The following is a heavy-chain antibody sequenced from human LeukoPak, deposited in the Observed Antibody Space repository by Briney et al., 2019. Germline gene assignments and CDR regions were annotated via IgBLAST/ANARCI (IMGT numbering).Heavy chain of an antibody. V-gene: IGHV3-43*02. D-gene: IGHD3-10*01. J-gene: IGHJ1*01. CDR1: GFTFDDYA. CDR3: ATTPGEGSEYFQY. CDR2: ISGGGERT. Sequence: GGSLRLSCAASGFTFDDYAIDWVRQAPGKGLEWVSLISGGGERTYYTESVKGRFTISRDNSKNTLYLQMNSLRSEDTAFYFCATTPGEGSEYFQYWGQGSLGTASS.